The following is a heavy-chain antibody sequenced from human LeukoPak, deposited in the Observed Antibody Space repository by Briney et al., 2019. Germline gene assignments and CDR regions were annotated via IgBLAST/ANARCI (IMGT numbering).Heavy chain of an antibody. D-gene: IGHD1-26*01. CDR2: IYYSGST. CDR1: GGSISSYY. Sequence: SETLSLTCTVSGGSISSYYWSWIRQPPGKGLEWIGYIYYSGSTNYNPSLKSRVTISVDTSKNQFSLKLSSVTAADTAVYHCARSPNSGSYLYYYYYMDVWGKGTTVTVSS. V-gene: IGHV4-59*01. CDR3: ARSPNSGSYLYYYYYMDV. J-gene: IGHJ6*03.